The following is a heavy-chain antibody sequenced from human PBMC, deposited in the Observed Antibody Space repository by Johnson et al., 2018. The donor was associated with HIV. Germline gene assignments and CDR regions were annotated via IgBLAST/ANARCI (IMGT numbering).Heavy chain of an antibody. CDR1: GFTFSSHV. CDR3: ARQSLRAFDI. CDR2: ISYDGINK. Sequence: VQLMESGGGMVQPGRSLRLSCAASGFTFSSHVMHWVRQAPGKGLEWVAIISYDGINKYYADSVKGRFTISRDNSKNTLYLQMSSLRPEDTDVYYCARQSLRAFDIWGQGTMVTVSS. V-gene: IGHV3-30-3*01. J-gene: IGHJ3*02.